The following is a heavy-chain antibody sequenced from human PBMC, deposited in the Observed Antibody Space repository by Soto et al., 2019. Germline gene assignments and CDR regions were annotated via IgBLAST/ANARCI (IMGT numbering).Heavy chain of an antibody. V-gene: IGHV3-53*01. J-gene: IGHJ4*02. CDR3: ARDPLAYSSGWSVEDY. CDR1: GFTVSNNY. Sequence: GGSLRLSCAASGFTVSNNYMSWVRQGPGKGLEWVSTIYRGDSTYYADSVKGRFTISRDNAKNSLYLQMNSLRAEDTAVYYCARDPLAYSSGWSVEDYWGQGTLVTVSS. CDR2: IYRGDST. D-gene: IGHD6-19*01.